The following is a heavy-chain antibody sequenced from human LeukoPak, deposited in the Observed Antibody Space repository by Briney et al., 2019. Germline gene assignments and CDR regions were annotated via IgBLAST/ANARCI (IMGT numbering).Heavy chain of an antibody. CDR2: INPNSGGT. CDR1: GYTFTGYY. J-gene: IGHJ4*02. D-gene: IGHD2-21*02. V-gene: IGHV1-2*02. CDR3: ARGTYCGGDCYSANFDY. Sequence: ASVEVSCKASGYTFTGYYMHWVRQAPGQGLEWMGWINPNSGGTNYAQKFQGRVTMTRDTSISTAYMELSSLRSDDTAVYYCARGTYCGGDCYSANFDYWGQGTLVTVSS.